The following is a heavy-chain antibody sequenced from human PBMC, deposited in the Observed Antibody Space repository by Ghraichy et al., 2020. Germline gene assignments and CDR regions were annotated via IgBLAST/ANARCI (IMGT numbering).Heavy chain of an antibody. V-gene: IGHV4-34*01. J-gene: IGHJ6*02. D-gene: IGHD3-16*01. CDR1: SGSFNGYY. Sequence: SETLSLTCAVYSGSFNGYYWSWIRQPPGKGLEWIGEIYHSGGTYYNPSLRSRVTLSADTSKSQFSLKVTSLTAADTAVYYCARVKWRGDPFPYYGLDIWGQGTAVTVSS. CDR2: IYHSGGT. CDR3: ARVKWRGDPFPYYGLDI.